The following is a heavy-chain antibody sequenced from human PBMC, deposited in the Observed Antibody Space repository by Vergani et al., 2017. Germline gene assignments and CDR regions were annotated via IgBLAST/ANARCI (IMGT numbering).Heavy chain of an antibody. CDR2: INHSGST. V-gene: IGHV4-34*01. D-gene: IGHD6-6*01. CDR3: ARGNGYSSSSEYFDY. Sequence: QVQLQQWGAGLLKPSETLSLTCAVYGGSFSGYYWSWIRQPPGKGLEWIGEINHSGSTNYNPSLKSRVTISVDTSKNQFSLKVSSVTAADTAVYYCARGNGYSSSSEYFDYWGQGTLVTVSS. CDR1: GGSFSGYY. J-gene: IGHJ4*02.